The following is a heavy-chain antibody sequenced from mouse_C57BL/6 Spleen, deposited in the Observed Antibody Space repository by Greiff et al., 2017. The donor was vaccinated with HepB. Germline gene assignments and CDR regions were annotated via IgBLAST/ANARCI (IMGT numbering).Heavy chain of an antibody. CDR2: IHPNSGST. Sequence: QVQLQQPGAELVKPGASVKLSCKASGYTFTSYWMHWVKQRPGQGLEWIGMIHPNSGSTNYNEKFKSKATLTVDKSSSTAYMQISSLTSEDSAVYYCARYYYGSSYVNAMDYWGQGTSVTVSS. V-gene: IGHV1-64*01. J-gene: IGHJ4*01. D-gene: IGHD1-1*01. CDR3: ARYYYGSSYVNAMDY. CDR1: GYTFTSYW.